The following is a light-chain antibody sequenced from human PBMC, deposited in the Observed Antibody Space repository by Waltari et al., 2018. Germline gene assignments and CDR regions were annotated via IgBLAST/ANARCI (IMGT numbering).Light chain of an antibody. Sequence: QSALTQPASVSGSPGQSITISCTGTSSDVGSYNLFSWYQQHPGKVPKLMIYEDSKRPSGLSNRFSGSKSGNTASLTISGLQAEDEADYYCCSYAAGGSSVLFGGGTKLTVL. CDR2: EDS. J-gene: IGLJ2*01. CDR3: CSYAAGGSSVL. CDR1: SSDVGSYNL. V-gene: IGLV2-23*01.